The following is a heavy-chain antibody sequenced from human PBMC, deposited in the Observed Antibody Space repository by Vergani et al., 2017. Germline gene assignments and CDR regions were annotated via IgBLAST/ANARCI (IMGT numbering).Heavy chain of an antibody. CDR1: GYTFTSYY. Sequence: QVQLVQSGAAVKKPGASVKVSCKASGYTFTSYYMHWVRQAPGQGLEWMGIINPSGGSTSYAQKFQGRVTMTRDPPTSTVYMELSSLRSEDTAVYYCTRAPRGPYIASVGAAGNYGDYPRGLGDYWGQGTLVTVSS. V-gene: IGHV1-46*03. CDR2: INPSGGST. J-gene: IGHJ4*02. D-gene: IGHD4-17*01. CDR3: TRAPRGPYIASVGAAGNYGDYPRGLGDY.